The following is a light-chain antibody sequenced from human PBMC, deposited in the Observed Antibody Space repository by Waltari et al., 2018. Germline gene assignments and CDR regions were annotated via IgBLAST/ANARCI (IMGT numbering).Light chain of an antibody. V-gene: IGKV1-16*02. CDR1: QGISNH. Sequence: IRMTQSPSSLSASVGDRVTITCRASQGISNHLAWIQQKPGKAPKSLIYAASTLQSGVPSKFSGSGSGTDVTLTISGLQPEDFAMYYCQQYSSYPLTFGGGTKVAIK. CDR3: QQYSSYPLT. CDR2: AAS. J-gene: IGKJ4*01.